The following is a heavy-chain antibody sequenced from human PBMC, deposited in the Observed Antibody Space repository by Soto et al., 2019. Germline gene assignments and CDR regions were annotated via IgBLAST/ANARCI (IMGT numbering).Heavy chain of an antibody. J-gene: IGHJ4*02. CDR3: ARLARGEYSGPDF. CDR2: VYPGDSDT. D-gene: IGHD5-12*01. Sequence: VESLKISCKGSGYSFTSYWIVWVRQMPGKGLDWMGIVYPGDSDTRYSPSFQGQVTISADKSISTAYLQWSSLKASDTAMYYCARLARGEYSGPDFWGQGTLVTVSS. CDR1: GYSFTSYW. V-gene: IGHV5-51*01.